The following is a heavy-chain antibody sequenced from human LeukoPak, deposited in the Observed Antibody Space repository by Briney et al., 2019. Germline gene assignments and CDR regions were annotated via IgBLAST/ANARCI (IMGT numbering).Heavy chain of an antibody. V-gene: IGHV3-30-3*01. CDR2: ISYDGSNR. CDR1: GFTFRNYA. CDR3: ARETYGCGSDWSFDY. Sequence: GRSLRLSCAAYGFTFRNYAMHWVRQAPGRGLEWVAVISYDGSNRYFADSMKGRFTISRDNSKNTLYLQMNSLRAEDTAVYYCARETYGCGSDWSFDYWGQGTLVSVCS. D-gene: IGHD2-21*02. J-gene: IGHJ4*02.